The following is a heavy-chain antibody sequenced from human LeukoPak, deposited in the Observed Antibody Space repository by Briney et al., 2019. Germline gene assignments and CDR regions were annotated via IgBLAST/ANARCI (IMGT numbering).Heavy chain of an antibody. D-gene: IGHD3-22*01. Sequence: PSETLSLTCTVSGGSISSYYWSWIRQHPGKGLEWIGYIYYSGSTYYNPSLKSRVTISVDTSKNQFSLELSSVTAADTAVYYCARGPIYYDSSGYQSFWFDPWGQGTLVTVSS. V-gene: IGHV4-59*06. J-gene: IGHJ5*02. CDR1: GGSISSYY. CDR3: ARGPIYYDSSGYQSFWFDP. CDR2: IYYSGST.